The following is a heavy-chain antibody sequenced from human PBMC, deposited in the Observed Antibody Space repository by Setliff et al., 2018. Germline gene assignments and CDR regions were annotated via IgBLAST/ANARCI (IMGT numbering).Heavy chain of an antibody. CDR2: IVVGSGNT. V-gene: IGHV1-58*01. CDR3: AADGRSEKRGYSYNNGDAFDI. Sequence: SVKVSCKASGFTFTSSAVQWVRQARGQRLEWIGWIVVGSGNTNYAQKFQERVTITRDMSTSTAYMGLSSLRSEDTAVYYCAADGRSEKRGYSYNNGDAFDIWGQGTMVTVSS. CDR1: GFTFTSSA. D-gene: IGHD5-18*01. J-gene: IGHJ3*02.